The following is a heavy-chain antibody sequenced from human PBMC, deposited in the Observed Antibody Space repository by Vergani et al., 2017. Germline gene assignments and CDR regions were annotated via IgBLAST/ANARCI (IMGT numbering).Heavy chain of an antibody. CDR3: ARIARAPTRRNPPHEY. Sequence: QVQLQEWGAGLLKTSETLSLTCGVSGGSFSDYYWSWIRQAPGMGLDWLGEVNHGGSTNYNPSLKSRVSISVDTSTNQFSLQLTSVTASDSALYFCARIARAPTRRNPPHEYWGQGILVTVSS. D-gene: IGHD3-16*02. V-gene: IGHV4-34*01. CDR2: VNHGGST. J-gene: IGHJ4*02. CDR1: GGSFSDYY.